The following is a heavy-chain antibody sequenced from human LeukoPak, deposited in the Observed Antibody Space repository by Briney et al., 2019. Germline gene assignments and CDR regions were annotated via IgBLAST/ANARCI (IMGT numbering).Heavy chain of an antibody. Sequence: SETLSLTCTVSGGSISSYYWSWIRQPAGKGLEWIGRIYYSGSTNYNSSLKSRVTISVDTSKNQFSLKLSSVTAADTAVYYCARAGDYDSNGYYFHFDYWGQGTLVTVSS. CDR2: IYYSGST. CDR1: GGSISSYY. CDR3: ARAGDYDSNGYYFHFDY. V-gene: IGHV4-4*07. D-gene: IGHD3-22*01. J-gene: IGHJ4*02.